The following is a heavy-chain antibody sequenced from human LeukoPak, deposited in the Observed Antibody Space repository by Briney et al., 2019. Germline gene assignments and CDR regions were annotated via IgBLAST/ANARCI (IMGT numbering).Heavy chain of an antibody. CDR3: ARDKATGDCSSTSCYDWFDP. J-gene: IGHJ5*02. Sequence: SGTLSLTCTVSGDSISSYFWSWIRQPPGKGLEWIGSIYYSGSTYYNPSLKSRVTISVDTSKNQFSLKLSSVTAADTAVYYCARDKATGDCSSTSCYDWFDPWGQGTLVTVSS. CDR1: GDSISSYF. V-gene: IGHV4-39*07. CDR2: IYYSGST. D-gene: IGHD2-2*01.